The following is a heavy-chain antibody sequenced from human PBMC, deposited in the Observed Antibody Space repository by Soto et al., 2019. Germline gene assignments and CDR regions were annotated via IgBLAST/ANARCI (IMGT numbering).Heavy chain of an antibody. D-gene: IGHD1-20*01. CDR1: GGTFSSYA. V-gene: IGHV1-69*01. J-gene: IGHJ6*02. CDR3: ASLNSASDYYYYGMDV. CDR2: IIPIFGTA. Sequence: QVQLVQSGAEVKKPGSSVKVSCKASGGTFSSYAISWVRQAPGQGLEWMGGIIPIFGTANYAQKFQGRVTITADESTSTPYMELSSLRSEDTAVYYCASLNSASDYYYYGMDVWGQGTTVTVSS.